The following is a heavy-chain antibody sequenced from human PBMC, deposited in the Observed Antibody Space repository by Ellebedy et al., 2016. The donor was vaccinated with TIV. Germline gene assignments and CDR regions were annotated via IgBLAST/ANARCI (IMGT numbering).Heavy chain of an antibody. D-gene: IGHD5-18*01. V-gene: IGHV3-49*04. CDR2: SRSEANTGAT. CDR3: NRSRGYSYGSDP. J-gene: IGHJ5*02. Sequence: PGGSLRLSCTGSEFTFGDFALHWVRQAPGKGLEWVVFSRSEANTGATDYAASVKGRFTISRDDSKSIAYLRMDSMKTEDTAVYYCNRSRGYSYGSDPWGHGTLVTVS. CDR1: EFTFGDFA.